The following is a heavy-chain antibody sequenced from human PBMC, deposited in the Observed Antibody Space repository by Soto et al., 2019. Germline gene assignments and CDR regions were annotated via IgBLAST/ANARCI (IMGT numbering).Heavy chain of an antibody. CDR1: GFTFSSYW. Sequence: GGSLRLSCAASGFTFSSYWMSWVRQAPGKGLEWVGNIKQDGSEKYYVDSVRGRFTISRDNAKNSLYLQMNSLRAEDTAVYYCARDPDSANYLCFDYWGQGTLVTVSS. J-gene: IGHJ4*02. CDR2: IKQDGSEK. CDR3: ARDPDSANYLCFDY. V-gene: IGHV3-7*01. D-gene: IGHD1-26*01.